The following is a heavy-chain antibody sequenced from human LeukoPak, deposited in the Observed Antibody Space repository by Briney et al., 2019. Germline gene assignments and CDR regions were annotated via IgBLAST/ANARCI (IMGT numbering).Heavy chain of an antibody. CDR2: IYHSGST. CDR1: GGSISSGGYS. V-gene: IGHV4-30-2*01. Sequence: SQTLSLTCAVSGGSISSGGYSWSWIRQPPRKGLEWIGYIYHSGSTYYNPSLKIRVTISVDRSKNQFSLKLSSVTAADTAVYYCARGTMVRGVIRWFDPWGQGTLVTVSS. D-gene: IGHD3-10*01. J-gene: IGHJ5*02. CDR3: ARGTMVRGVIRWFDP.